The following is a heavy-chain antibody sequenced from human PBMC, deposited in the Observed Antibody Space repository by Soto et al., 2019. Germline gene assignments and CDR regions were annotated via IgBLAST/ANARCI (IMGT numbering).Heavy chain of an antibody. D-gene: IGHD2-8*01. CDR3: ARYNSYAIDY. CDR1: AASFSKYY. CDR2: IYFNGNT. Sequence: SETLSLTCTVPAASFSKYYWSWIRQPPGKGLEWIGYIYFNGNTNYNPSLKRRVTLSVDTSKNQFSLKMTSVTAADRAMYFCARYNSYAIDYWGRGTLVTVSS. V-gene: IGHV4-59*01. J-gene: IGHJ4*02.